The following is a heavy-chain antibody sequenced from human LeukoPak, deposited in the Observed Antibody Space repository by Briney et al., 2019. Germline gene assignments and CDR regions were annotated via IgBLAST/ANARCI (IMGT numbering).Heavy chain of an antibody. V-gene: IGHV3-9*01. J-gene: IGHJ4*02. CDR1: GFTFDDYA. Sequence: PGGSLRLSCAASGFTFDDYAMHWVRQAPGKGLEWVSGISWNSGSIGYADSVKGRFTISRDNAKNSLYLQMNSLRAEDTALYYCAKDIWSGGGSCFDYWGQGTLVTVSS. CDR3: AKDIWSGGGSCFDY. CDR2: ISWNSGSI. D-gene: IGHD2-15*01.